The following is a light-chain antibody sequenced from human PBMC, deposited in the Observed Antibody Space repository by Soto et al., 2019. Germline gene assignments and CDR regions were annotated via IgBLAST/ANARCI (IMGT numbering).Light chain of an antibody. CDR2: DTS. V-gene: IGKV3-15*01. CDR3: QEYIHWPPGM. J-gene: IGKJ1*01. CDR1: QFVSRR. Sequence: EIVVTQSPATLSASPGERATLSCRASQFVSRRLAWYQQRLGQVPRLLIYDTSTRATGISARFSGSGSGTEFTLTISSLQSEDFAVYYCQEYIHWPPGMFGPGTTVDIK.